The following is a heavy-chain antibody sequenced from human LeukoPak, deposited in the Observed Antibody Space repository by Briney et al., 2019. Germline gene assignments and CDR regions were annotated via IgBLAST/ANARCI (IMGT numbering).Heavy chain of an antibody. V-gene: IGHV3-53*01. D-gene: IGHD3-10*01. CDR2: IYSGGST. J-gene: IGHJ1*01. CDR3: ALVWFGETFGFFQH. CDR1: GFTVSSNY. Sequence: GGSLRLSCAASGFTVSSNYMSWVRQAPGKGLEWVSVIYSGGSTYYADSVKGRFTISRDNSKNTLYPQMNSLRAEDTAVYYCALVWFGETFGFFQHWGQGTLGTVSS.